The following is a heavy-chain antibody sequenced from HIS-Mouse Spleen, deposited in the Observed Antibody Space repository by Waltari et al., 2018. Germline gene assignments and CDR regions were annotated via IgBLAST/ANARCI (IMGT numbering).Heavy chain of an antibody. CDR2: IYSGGST. V-gene: IGHV3-53*02. Sequence: EVQLVETGGGLIQPGGSLRLSCAASGFTGSSNTMSWVRQAPGKGLEWVSVIYSGGSTYYADSVKGRFTISRDNSKNTLYLQMNSLRAEDTAVYYCARDQNSSGWYDYWGQGTLVTVSS. CDR1: GFTGSSNT. D-gene: IGHD6-19*01. CDR3: ARDQNSSGWYDY. J-gene: IGHJ4*02.